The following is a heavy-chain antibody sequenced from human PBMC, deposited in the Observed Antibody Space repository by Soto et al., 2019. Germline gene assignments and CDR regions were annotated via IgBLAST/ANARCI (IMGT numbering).Heavy chain of an antibody. Sequence: SETLSLTCAVSGGSISSGGYSWSWIRQPPGKGLEWIGYMSYSGSTYYNPSLQSRVTISGDTSKNQFSLKLSSVTAADTAVYYCARGGSTLFGVVHFFHYWGQGSLVTVSS. CDR2: MSYSGST. V-gene: IGHV4-30-4*07. CDR1: GGSISSGGYS. J-gene: IGHJ4*02. CDR3: ARGGSTLFGVVHFFHY. D-gene: IGHD3-3*01.